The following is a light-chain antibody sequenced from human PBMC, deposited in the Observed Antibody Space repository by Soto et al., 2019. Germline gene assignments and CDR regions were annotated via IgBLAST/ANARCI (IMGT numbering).Light chain of an antibody. CDR3: QQGYSTPLT. J-gene: IGKJ4*01. Sequence: DIQMTQSPSSLSASVGDRVTITCRASQSISTYLHWYQQKPGKAPNLLINAASSLLSGFPSRFSGCGSGTEATLIISRLQSEYFATYFWQQGYSTPLTIGGGTEVDIK. CDR2: AAS. CDR1: QSISTY. V-gene: IGKV1-39*01.